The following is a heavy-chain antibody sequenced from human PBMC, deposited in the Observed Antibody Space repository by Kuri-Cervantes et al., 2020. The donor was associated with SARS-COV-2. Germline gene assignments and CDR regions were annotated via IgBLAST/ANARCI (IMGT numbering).Heavy chain of an antibody. J-gene: IGHJ4*02. D-gene: IGHD6-13*01. CDR1: GFTFSSYS. CDR2: ISSSSSYI. V-gene: IGHV3-21*05. CDR3: ARERHGAAGGHFDY. Sequence: GESLKISCAASGFTFSSYSMNWVRQAPGKGLEWVSYISSSSSYISHADSMKGRFTISRDNAKNSLYLQMNSLRAEDTAVYYCARERHGAAGGHFDYWGQGTVVTVSS.